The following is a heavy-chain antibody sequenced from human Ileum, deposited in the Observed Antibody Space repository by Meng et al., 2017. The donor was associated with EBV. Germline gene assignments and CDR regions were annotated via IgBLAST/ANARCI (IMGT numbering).Heavy chain of an antibody. D-gene: IGHD6-19*01. CDR3: ARNSNSGWSQGWFDP. CDR2: VYSSGST. Sequence: QVQLQESGPGLVKPSETLSLTCTVSGGSISAYYWTWIRQPPGKGLEWIGYVYSSGSTNYNPSLKSRVTISLDTSENQFSLKLSSVTAADTAIYYCARNSNSGWSQGWFDPWGQGILGTVSA. CDR1: GGSISAYY. V-gene: IGHV4-59*01. J-gene: IGHJ5*02.